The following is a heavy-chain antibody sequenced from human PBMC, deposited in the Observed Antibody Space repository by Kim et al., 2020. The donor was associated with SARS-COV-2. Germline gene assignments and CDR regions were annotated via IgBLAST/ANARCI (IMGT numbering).Heavy chain of an antibody. CDR2: NK. D-gene: IGHD1-26*01. J-gene: IGHJ3*02. CDR3: AKEGVGVAFDI. V-gene: IGHV3-30*02. Sequence: NKFNTESVKGRFTISRDNFKDMLYLQMNSLRVEDTAVYYCAKEGVGVAFDIWGQGTRVTVSS.